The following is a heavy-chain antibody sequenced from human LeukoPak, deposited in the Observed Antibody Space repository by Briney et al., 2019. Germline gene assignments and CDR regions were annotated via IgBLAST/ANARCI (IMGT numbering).Heavy chain of an antibody. CDR3: ARVHPCFWSGYYSTCDAFDI. CDR2: INHSGST. Sequence: SETLSLTCAVYGGSFSGYYWSWIRQPPGKGLEWIGEINHSGSTNYNPSLKSRVTISVDTSKNQFSLKLSSVTAADTAVYYCARVHPCFWSGYYSTCDAFDIWGQGTMVTVSS. CDR1: GGSFSGYY. J-gene: IGHJ3*02. D-gene: IGHD3-3*01. V-gene: IGHV4-34*01.